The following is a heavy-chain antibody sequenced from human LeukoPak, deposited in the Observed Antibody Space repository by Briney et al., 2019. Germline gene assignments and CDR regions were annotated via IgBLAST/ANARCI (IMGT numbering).Heavy chain of an antibody. D-gene: IGHD6-25*01. Sequence: PSETLSLTCTVSGGSISSVSYYWGWICQPPGKGLVWIGSIYYSGSTYYNPYLKSRVTISVDTSRNQFSLNLSTVSGSDTAVYYCARPSGTYPIDYWGQGTLVTVSS. J-gene: IGHJ4*02. CDR1: GGSISSVSYY. CDR2: IYYSGST. CDR3: ARPSGTYPIDY. V-gene: IGHV4-39*01.